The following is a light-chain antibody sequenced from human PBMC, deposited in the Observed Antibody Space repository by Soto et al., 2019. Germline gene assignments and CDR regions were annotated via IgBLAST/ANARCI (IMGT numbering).Light chain of an antibody. CDR3: QQLNTFPIT. J-gene: IGKJ5*01. CDR2: DAS. CDR1: QSISSW. Sequence: DIQMTQSPSTLSASVGDRVTITCRASQSISSWLAWYQQKPGKAPKLLIYDASSLESGVPSRFSGSGSGTEFTLTISSLQPEDFATYYCQQLNTFPITFGQGTRLEIK. V-gene: IGKV1-5*01.